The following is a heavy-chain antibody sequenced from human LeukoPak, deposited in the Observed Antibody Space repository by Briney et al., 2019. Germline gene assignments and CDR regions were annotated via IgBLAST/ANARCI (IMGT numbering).Heavy chain of an antibody. Sequence: SETLSLTCTVSGGSISSYYWSWIRQPPGKGLEWIGYTYYSGSTNYNPSLKSRVTISVDTSKNQFSLKLSSVTAADTAVYYCARTIDGAFDIWGQGTMVTVSS. CDR2: TYYSGST. CDR1: GGSISSYY. CDR3: ARTIDGAFDI. D-gene: IGHD5-24*01. V-gene: IGHV4-59*01. J-gene: IGHJ3*02.